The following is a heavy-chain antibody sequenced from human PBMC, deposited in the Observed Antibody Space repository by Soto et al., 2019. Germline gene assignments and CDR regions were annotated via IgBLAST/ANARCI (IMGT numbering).Heavy chain of an antibody. CDR2: INPSGIST. CDR1: GYTFTNYY. Sequence: ASEKVSCKTSGYTFTNYYIHWVRQAPGQGLEWMGVINPSGISTTYAQKFQGRVTMTRDTSTSTVYMDLSSLRPEDTAVYFCARVPVSYRAPCSGGSCYLFDYWGQGTLVTVSS. V-gene: IGHV1-46*01. J-gene: IGHJ4*02. D-gene: IGHD2-15*01. CDR3: ARVPVSYRAPCSGGSCYLFDY.